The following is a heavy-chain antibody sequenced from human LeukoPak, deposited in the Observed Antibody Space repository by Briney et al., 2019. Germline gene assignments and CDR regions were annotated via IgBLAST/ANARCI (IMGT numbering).Heavy chain of an antibody. CDR3: AKAATTPIHYYYYYYMDV. CDR1: GFTFSSYA. CDR2: ISGSGGST. Sequence: GGSLRLSCAASGFTFSSYAMSWVRQAPEKGLEWVSAISGSGGSTYYADSVKGRFTISRDNSKNTLYLQMNSLRAEDTAVYYCAKAATTPIHYYYYYYMDVWGKGTTVTVSS. J-gene: IGHJ6*03. D-gene: IGHD6-25*01. V-gene: IGHV3-23*01.